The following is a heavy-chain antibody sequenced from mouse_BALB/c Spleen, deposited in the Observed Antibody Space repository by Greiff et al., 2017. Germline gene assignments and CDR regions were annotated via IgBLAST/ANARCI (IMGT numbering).Heavy chain of an antibody. Sequence: EVQLVESGPGLVKPSQSLSLTCSVTGYSITSGYYWNWIRQFPGNKLEWMGYISYDGSNNYNPSLKNRISITRDTSKNQFFLKLNSVTTEDTATYYCARGAYYGYWFAYWGQGTLVTVSA. CDR3: ARGAYYGYWFAY. D-gene: IGHD1-2*01. J-gene: IGHJ3*01. CDR1: GYSITSGYY. V-gene: IGHV3-6*02. CDR2: ISYDGSN.